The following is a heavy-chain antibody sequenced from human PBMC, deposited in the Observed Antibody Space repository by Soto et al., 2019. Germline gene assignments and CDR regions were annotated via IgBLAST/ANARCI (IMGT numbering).Heavy chain of an antibody. J-gene: IGHJ5*01. V-gene: IGHV4-39*01. CDR2: VYYNENT. CDR1: GASINNFAYY. D-gene: IGHD3-10*01. CDR3: SRRERYYGSPGWFDP. Sequence: SETLSLTCSVSGASINNFAYYWGWIRQPPGKGLEWIGTVYYNENTYYNPSLKSRVAISVDTAKNQFSLNLRSVTAADTAIYFCSRRERYYGSPGWFDPWGQGTLVTVSS.